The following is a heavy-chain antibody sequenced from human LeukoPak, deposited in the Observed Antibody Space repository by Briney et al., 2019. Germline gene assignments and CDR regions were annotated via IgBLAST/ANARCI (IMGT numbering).Heavy chain of an antibody. Sequence: PSETLSLTCAVYGGSFSGYYWSWIRQPPGKGLEWIGEINHSGSTNYNPSLKSRVTISVDTSKNQFSLKLSSVTAADTAVYYCARGYSYGYGEFDHWGQGTLVTVSS. D-gene: IGHD5-18*01. CDR1: GGSFSGYY. J-gene: IGHJ4*02. CDR3: ARGYSYGYGEFDH. V-gene: IGHV4-34*01. CDR2: INHSGST.